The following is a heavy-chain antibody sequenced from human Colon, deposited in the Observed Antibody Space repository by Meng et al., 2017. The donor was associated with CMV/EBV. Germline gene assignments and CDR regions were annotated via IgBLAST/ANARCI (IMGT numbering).Heavy chain of an antibody. CDR3: ARDLGTVNSGFDV. CDR2: FQYSGGA. CDR1: GGSRRSSLHS. V-gene: IGHV4-39*07. J-gene: IGHJ4*02. D-gene: IGHD4-11*01. Sequence: VSGGSRRSSLHSWGWVRQPPGKGLEWIASFQYSGGANYNPSLKSRVSVSVDTSKNQLSLSLRSVTTADTAVYYCARDLGTVNSGFDVWGQGTLVTVSS.